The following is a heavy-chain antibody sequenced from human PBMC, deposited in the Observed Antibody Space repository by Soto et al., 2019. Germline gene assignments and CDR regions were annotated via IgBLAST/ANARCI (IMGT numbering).Heavy chain of an antibody. D-gene: IGHD1-26*01. V-gene: IGHV4-34*01. J-gene: IGHJ4*02. CDR2: IYYSGTT. CDR3: ARREIKGPINY. CDR1: GGSFRGYY. Sequence: SETLSLTCAVYGGSFRGYYWTWIRQPPGTGLEWIGYIYYSGTTYYNPSLKSRVTMSVDTSKNQFSLKLTSVTAVDTAVYYCARREIKGPINYWGQGTLVTVSS.